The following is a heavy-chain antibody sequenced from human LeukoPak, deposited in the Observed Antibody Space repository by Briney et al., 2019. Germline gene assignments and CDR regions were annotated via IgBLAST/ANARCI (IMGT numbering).Heavy chain of an antibody. Sequence: PSETLSLTCAVSGYPISSGYYWGWIRQPPGKGLEWIGSIYHSGSTYYNPSLKSRVTISVDTSKNQFSLKLSSVTAADTAVYYCARERDFWSGYPIYYMDVWGKGTTVTVSS. CDR3: ARERDFWSGYPIYYMDV. CDR2: IYHSGST. D-gene: IGHD3-3*01. V-gene: IGHV4-38-2*02. CDR1: GYPISSGYY. J-gene: IGHJ6*03.